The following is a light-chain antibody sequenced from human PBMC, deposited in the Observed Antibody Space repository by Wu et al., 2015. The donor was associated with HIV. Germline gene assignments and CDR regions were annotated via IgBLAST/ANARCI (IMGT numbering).Light chain of an antibody. CDR2: GAS. J-gene: IGKJ1*01. V-gene: IGKV3-11*01. Sequence: IVLTQSPATLSLSPGERATLSCRASQSLGTNLAWYQQKPGQAPRLLIYGASNRATGIPARFSGSGSGTDFFLTISRLEPEDFATYSCQQRLNWPRTFGQGTKVEIK. CDR3: QQRLNWPRT. CDR1: QSLGTN.